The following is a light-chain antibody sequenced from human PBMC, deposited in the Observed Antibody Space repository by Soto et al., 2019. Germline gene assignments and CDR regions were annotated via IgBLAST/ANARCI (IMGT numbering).Light chain of an antibody. CDR3: NSYTSSSTRV. V-gene: IGLV2-14*01. Sequence: QSALTQPASVSGSPGQSITISCTGTSSDVGGYNYVSWYQQHPGKAPKLMIYEVNNRPSGVSNRFSCSKSGNTASLTISGLQAEDEADYYCNSYTSSSTRVFGGGTKRTVL. CDR2: EVN. CDR1: SSDVGGYNY. J-gene: IGLJ2*01.